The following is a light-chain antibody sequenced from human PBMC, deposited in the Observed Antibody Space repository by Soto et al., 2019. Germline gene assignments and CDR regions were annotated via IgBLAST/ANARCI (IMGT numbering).Light chain of an antibody. J-gene: IGKJ1*01. CDR3: QQYDNSPIT. Sequence: DIVLTQSPGTLSLSPGERATLSCRASQSVSSSYLAWYQQKPGQAPRLLIYGASSRATGIPDGFSGTGSETDFTLTISRLEPEDFAVYYCQQYDNSPITFGQGTKVDIK. V-gene: IGKV3-20*01. CDR2: GAS. CDR1: QSVSSSY.